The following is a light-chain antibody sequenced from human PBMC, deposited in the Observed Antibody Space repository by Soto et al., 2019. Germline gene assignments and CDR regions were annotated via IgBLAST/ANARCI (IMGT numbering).Light chain of an antibody. Sequence: EIVLTQSPGTLSLSPGERATLSCRASQSLSSTYLAWYQQKPGQAPRLLIYGASNRATGIPDRFSGSGSGTDFTLTINRLEPEDFAVYYCQQYGRSPLTFGQGTKVE. V-gene: IGKV3-20*01. CDR3: QQYGRSPLT. CDR2: GAS. CDR1: QSLSSTY. J-gene: IGKJ1*01.